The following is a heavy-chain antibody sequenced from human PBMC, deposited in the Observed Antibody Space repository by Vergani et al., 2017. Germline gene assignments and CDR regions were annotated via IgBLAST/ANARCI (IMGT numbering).Heavy chain of an antibody. V-gene: IGHV3-49*04. Sequence: EVQLVESGGGLVQPGGSLRLSCTASGFTFGDYAMSWVRQAPGQGLEWVGFISSKAYGGTTEYAAAVKGRFTISRDDSKSIAYLQMNSLKTEDTAVYYCTRFIAGGGNPYFDYWGQGTLVTVSS. CDR2: ISSKAYGGTT. D-gene: IGHD6-13*01. CDR1: GFTFGDYA. J-gene: IGHJ4*02. CDR3: TRFIAGGGNPYFDY.